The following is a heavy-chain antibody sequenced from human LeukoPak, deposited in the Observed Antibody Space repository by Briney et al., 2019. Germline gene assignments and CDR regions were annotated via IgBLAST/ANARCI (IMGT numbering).Heavy chain of an antibody. CDR3: AIGRYYDFWSGYVTFDY. CDR1: GYTFTAYY. CDR2: INPNSGGT. D-gene: IGHD3-3*01. Sequence: ASVKVSCTPSGYTFTAYYMHWVRQAPGQGLEGMGWINPNSGGTNYAQKFQGRVTMTRDTSISTAYMELSRLRSDDTAVYYCAIGRYYDFWSGYVTFDYWGQGTLVTVSS. V-gene: IGHV1-2*02. J-gene: IGHJ4*02.